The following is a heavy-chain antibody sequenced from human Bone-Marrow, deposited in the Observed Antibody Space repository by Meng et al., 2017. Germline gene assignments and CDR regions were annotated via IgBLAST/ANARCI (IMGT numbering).Heavy chain of an antibody. CDR2: INPKSGDT. V-gene: IGHV1-2*06. J-gene: IGHJ4*02. CDR3: ARDEDISAAGKLFGDY. CDR1: GYTFPDYW. D-gene: IGHD6-13*01. Sequence: VRRVQSGVEVKKPGAPVKVSCKASGYTFPDYWLHWVRRAPGQGLEWMGRINPKSGDTHYAQRFQGRVTMTGDTSISTAYMELSGLRSDDTAMYYCARDEDISAAGKLFGDYWGQGTLVTVSS.